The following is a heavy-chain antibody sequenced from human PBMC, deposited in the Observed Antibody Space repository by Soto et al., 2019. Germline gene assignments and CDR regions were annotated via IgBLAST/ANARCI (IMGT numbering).Heavy chain of an antibody. J-gene: IGHJ3*02. Sequence: EGQLVESGGGLVQPGGSLRLSCAASEFSFSSHWMHWVRQAPGKGLEWVANINEDGSEIHYVDSVKGRFTISRDNANNSLYLQMNSLRAEDTAVYYFAIKLLRLCSFDIWGQGTMVTVSS. CDR3: AIKLLRLCSFDI. CDR1: EFSFSSHW. V-gene: IGHV3-7*01. D-gene: IGHD3-3*01. CDR2: INEDGSEI.